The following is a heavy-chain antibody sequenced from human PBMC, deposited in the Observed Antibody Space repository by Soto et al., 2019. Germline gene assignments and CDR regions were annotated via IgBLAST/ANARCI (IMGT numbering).Heavy chain of an antibody. CDR2: IYPGDSDT. Sequence: GESLKISCKASGYTFTNYWIGWVRQMPGKGLEWMGIIYPGDSDTRFSPSFQGQVTMSADKSITTAYLQWSSLKASDSAMYYCARRGETALYYWGQGTLVTVS. J-gene: IGHJ4*02. V-gene: IGHV5-51*01. CDR1: GYTFTNYW. CDR3: ARRGETALYY. D-gene: IGHD2-21*02.